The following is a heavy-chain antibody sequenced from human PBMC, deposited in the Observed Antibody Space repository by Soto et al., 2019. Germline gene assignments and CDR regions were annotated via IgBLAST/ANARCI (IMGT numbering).Heavy chain of an antibody. CDR1: GFTCRDYS. Sequence: PGRSLRLPCTAAGFTCRDYSVNWVLQAPGKGLEWVSYISSSSSTIYYADSVKGRFTIYRDNAKNSLYLQMNSLRDEDTAVYYCARESRFLEWLSLNWFDPWGQGTLVTVSS. CDR3: ARESRFLEWLSLNWFDP. J-gene: IGHJ5*02. CDR2: ISSSSSTI. V-gene: IGHV3-48*02. D-gene: IGHD3-3*01.